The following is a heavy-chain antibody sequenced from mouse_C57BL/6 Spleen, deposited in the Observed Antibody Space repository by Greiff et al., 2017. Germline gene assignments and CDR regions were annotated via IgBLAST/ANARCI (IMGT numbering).Heavy chain of an antibody. D-gene: IGHD2-4*01. CDR3: ARLDYDYDWFAY. J-gene: IGHJ3*01. CDR1: GYTFTSYW. V-gene: IGHV1-53*01. CDR2: INPSNGGT. Sequence: QVQLKESGTELVKPGASVKLSCKASGYTFTSYWMHWVKQRPGQGLEWIGNINPSNGGTNYNEKFKSKATLTVDKSSSTAYMQLSSLTSEDSAVYYCARLDYDYDWFAYWGQGTLVTVSA.